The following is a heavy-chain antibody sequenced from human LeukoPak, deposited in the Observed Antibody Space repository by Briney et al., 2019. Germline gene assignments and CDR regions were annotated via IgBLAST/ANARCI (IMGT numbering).Heavy chain of an antibody. CDR1: GGSISSYY. CDR3: ARALGGSSGYYTDY. J-gene: IGHJ4*02. Sequence: PSETLSLTCTVSGGSISSYYWSWIRQHPGKGLEWIGYIYYSGSTYYNPSLKSRVTISVDTSKNQFSLKLSSVTAADTAVYHCARALGGSSGYYTDYWGQGTLVTVSS. D-gene: IGHD3-22*01. CDR2: IYYSGST. V-gene: IGHV4-59*06.